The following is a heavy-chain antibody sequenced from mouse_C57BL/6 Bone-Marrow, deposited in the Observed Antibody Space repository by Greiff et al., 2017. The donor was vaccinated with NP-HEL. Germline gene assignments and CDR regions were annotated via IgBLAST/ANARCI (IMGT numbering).Heavy chain of an antibody. Sequence: EVQLVESGGGLVQPGGSMKLSCVASGFTFSNYWMNWVRQSPEKGLEWVAQIRLKSDNYATYYAESVKGRFTISRDDSKSSVYLQMNNLRAEDTGIYYCTDPWFAYWGQGTLVTVSA. CDR3: TDPWFAY. CDR2: IRLKSDNYAT. CDR1: GFTFSNYW. J-gene: IGHJ3*01. V-gene: IGHV6-3*01.